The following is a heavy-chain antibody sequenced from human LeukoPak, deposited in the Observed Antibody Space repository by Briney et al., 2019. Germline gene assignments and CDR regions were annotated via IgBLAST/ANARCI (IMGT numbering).Heavy chain of an antibody. J-gene: IGHJ4*02. CDR1: GGSISSTNYY. CDR2: IYTSGST. V-gene: IGHV4-61*02. CDR3: AREPRDDYNSLDY. Sequence: SQTLSLTCTVSGGSISSTNYYWSWIRQPAGKGLEWIGRIYTSGSTNYNPSLKNRVTISVDTSKNQFSLKLSSVTAADTAVYYCAREPRDDYNSLDYWGQGTLVAVSS. D-gene: IGHD5-24*01.